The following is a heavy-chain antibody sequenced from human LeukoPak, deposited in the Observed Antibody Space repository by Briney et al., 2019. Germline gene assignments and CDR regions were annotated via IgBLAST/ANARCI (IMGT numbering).Heavy chain of an antibody. J-gene: IGHJ4*02. Sequence: GGSLKLSCAASGFTFSGSAMHWVRQASGKGLEWVCRIRSNANSSATAYAASVKGRFTISRDDSKNTAYLQMNSLKTEDTAVYYCTRPYYDSSGYYYGGDYWGQGTLVTVSS. CDR3: TRPYYDSSGYYYGGDY. CDR1: GFTFSGSA. D-gene: IGHD3-22*01. CDR2: IRSNANSSAT. V-gene: IGHV3-73*01.